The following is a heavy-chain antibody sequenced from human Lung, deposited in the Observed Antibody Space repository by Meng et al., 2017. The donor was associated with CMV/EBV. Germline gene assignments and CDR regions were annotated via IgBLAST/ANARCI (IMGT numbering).Heavy chain of an antibody. J-gene: IGHJ4*02. CDR3: ARGGFTYDFWSGYAFDY. CDR1: GGSFSGYY. V-gene: IGHV4-34*01. Sequence: SETLSLXCAVYGGSFSGYYWSWIRQPPGKGLEWIGEINHSGSTNYNPSLKSRVTISVDTSKNQFSLKLSSVTAADTAVYYCARGGFTYDFWSGYAFDYWGEGXLVTVSS. CDR2: INHSGST. D-gene: IGHD3-3*01.